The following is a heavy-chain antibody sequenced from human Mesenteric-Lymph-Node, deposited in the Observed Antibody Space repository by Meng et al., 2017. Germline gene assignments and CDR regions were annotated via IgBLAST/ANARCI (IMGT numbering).Heavy chain of an antibody. CDR3: ARGSGLAVAATFDY. V-gene: IGHV3-21*01. Sequence: EVQLVESGGGLVKPGGSLRLSGAASGFTFSSYSMDWVRQAPGKGLEWVSSISSSGTYIYYADSVKGRFTISRDNAKNSLYLQMNSLRAEDTAVYYCARGSGLAVAATFDYWGQGTLVTVSS. D-gene: IGHD1-26*01. CDR2: ISSSGTYI. CDR1: GFTFSSYS. J-gene: IGHJ4*02.